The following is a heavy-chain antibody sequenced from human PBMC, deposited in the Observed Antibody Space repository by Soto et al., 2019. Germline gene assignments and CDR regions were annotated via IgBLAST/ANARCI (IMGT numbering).Heavy chain of an antibody. V-gene: IGHV3-30-3*01. J-gene: IGHJ6*02. CDR1: GLTFSSYA. CDR2: ISYDGSNK. CDR3: ARGVTEISGMDV. D-gene: IGHD2-21*02. Sequence: GGSLRLSCAASGLTFSSYAMHWVRQAPGKGLEWVAVISYDGSNKYYADSVKGRFTISRDNSKNTLYLQMNSLRAEDTAVYYCARGVTEISGMDVWGQGTTVTVSS.